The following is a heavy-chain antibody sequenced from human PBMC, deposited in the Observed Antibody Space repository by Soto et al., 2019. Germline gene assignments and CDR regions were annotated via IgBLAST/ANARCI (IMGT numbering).Heavy chain of an antibody. CDR1: GYTFTSYD. D-gene: IGHD2-2*01. CDR3: ARAPQYQLTIYYYGMDV. Sequence: ASVKVSCKASGYTFTSYDINWVRQATGQGLEWMGWMNPNSGNTGYAQKFQGRVTITRDTSASTAYMELSSLRSEDTAVYYCARAPQYQLTIYYYGMDVWGQGTTVTVSS. J-gene: IGHJ6*02. V-gene: IGHV1-8*01. CDR2: MNPNSGNT.